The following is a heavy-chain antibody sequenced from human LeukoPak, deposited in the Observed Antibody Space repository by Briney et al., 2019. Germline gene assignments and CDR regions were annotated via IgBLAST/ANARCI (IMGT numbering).Heavy chain of an antibody. Sequence: KPSETLSLTCAVYGGSFSGYYWSWIRQPPGKGLEWIGEINHSGSTNYNPSLKSRVTISVDTSKNQFSLKLSSVTAADTAVYYCARELQWELLRIRAFDIWGQGTMVTVSS. CDR2: INHSGST. V-gene: IGHV4-34*01. J-gene: IGHJ3*02. CDR3: ARELQWELLRIRAFDI. D-gene: IGHD1-26*01. CDR1: GGSFSGYY.